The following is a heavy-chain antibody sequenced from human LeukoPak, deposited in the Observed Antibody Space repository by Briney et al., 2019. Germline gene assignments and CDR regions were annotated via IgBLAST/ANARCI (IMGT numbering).Heavy chain of an antibody. V-gene: IGHV4-39*01. Sequence: SETLSLTCTVSGGAISSSSYYWGWLRQPPGKGLEWIGNIYYSGSTYYNASLKSRVTISVDTSKTQFSLRLSSVTAADTAVYYCARRINYYDSSGYLMVSYFDYWGQGTLVTVSS. J-gene: IGHJ4*02. CDR3: ARRINYYDSSGYLMVSYFDY. CDR2: IYYSGST. CDR1: GGAISSSSYY. D-gene: IGHD3-22*01.